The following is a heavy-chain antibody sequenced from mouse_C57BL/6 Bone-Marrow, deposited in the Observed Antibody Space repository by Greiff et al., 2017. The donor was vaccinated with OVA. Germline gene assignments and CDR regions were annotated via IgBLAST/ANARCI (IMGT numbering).Heavy chain of an antibody. D-gene: IGHD2-3*01. J-gene: IGHJ1*03. CDR2: IWRGGST. CDR3: AKNGPYDGYYLYWYFDV. Sequence: QVQLQQSGPGLVQPSQSLSITCTVSGFSLTSYGVHWVRQSPGKGLEWLGVIWRGGSTDYNAAFMSRLSITKDNSTSQVFFKMNSLQADDTAIYYCAKNGPYDGYYLYWYFDVWGTGTTVTVSS. CDR1: GFSLTSYG. V-gene: IGHV2-5*01.